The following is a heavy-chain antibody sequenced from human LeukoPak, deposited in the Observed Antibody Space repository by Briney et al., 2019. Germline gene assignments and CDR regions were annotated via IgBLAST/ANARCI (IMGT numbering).Heavy chain of an antibody. V-gene: IGHV3-23*01. D-gene: IGHD3-22*01. Sequence: GGSLRLSCAASGFTYTSYGMAWVRQAPGKGLEWVSTISGSGNSAHYGDSVQGRFTISRDNSRNTVYLQMSSLRAEDTAVYYCARSYYHDSSGRFDSWGQGTLVTVSS. CDR3: ARSYYHDSSGRFDS. CDR1: GFTYTSYG. CDR2: ISGSGNSA. J-gene: IGHJ4*02.